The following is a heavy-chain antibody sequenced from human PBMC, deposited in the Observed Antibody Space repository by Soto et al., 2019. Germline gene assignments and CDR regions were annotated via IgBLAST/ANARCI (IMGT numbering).Heavy chain of an antibody. CDR1: GGSITSSY. Sequence: SETLSLTCTVSGGSITSSYWSWIRRPPGKGLEWIAYIYDTGISGYTPSTSYNPSLKSRVTMSVDTSKSQFSLKLTSGTAADTAVYYCAGGEDAFFYYGLDVWGQGITVTVSS. CDR2: IYDTGISGYTPST. CDR3: AGGEDAFFYYGLDV. D-gene: IGHD3-16*01. J-gene: IGHJ6*02. V-gene: IGHV4-59*03.